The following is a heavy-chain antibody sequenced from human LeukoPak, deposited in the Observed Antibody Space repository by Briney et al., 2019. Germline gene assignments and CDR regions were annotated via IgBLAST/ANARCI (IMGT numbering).Heavy chain of an antibody. J-gene: IGHJ4*02. Sequence: GGSLRLSCAASGFTFSSYALHWVRQAPGKGLEWVAVISYDGSNKYYADSVKGRFTISRDNSKNTLYLQMNSLRAEDTAVYYCARWESPYDSRDFDYWGQGTLVTVSS. V-gene: IGHV3-30-3*01. CDR2: ISYDGSNK. CDR1: GFTFSSYA. D-gene: IGHD3-22*01. CDR3: ARWESPYDSRDFDY.